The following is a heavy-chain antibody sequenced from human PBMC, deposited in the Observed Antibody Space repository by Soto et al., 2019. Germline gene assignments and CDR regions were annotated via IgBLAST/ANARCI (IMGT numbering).Heavy chain of an antibody. Sequence: PGGSLRLSCAASGFIFSSYSMNWVRQAPGKGLEWVSYISTSTSTIYYADSVKGRFTISRDNAKNSLYLQMNILRDEDTAVYFCARTGGAWSAYCADCYYFSDIDVWGQGNTVTVSS. CDR3: ARTGGAWSAYCADCYYFSDIDV. CDR2: ISTSTSTI. J-gene: IGHJ6*02. CDR1: GFIFSSYS. V-gene: IGHV3-48*02. D-gene: IGHD3-3*01.